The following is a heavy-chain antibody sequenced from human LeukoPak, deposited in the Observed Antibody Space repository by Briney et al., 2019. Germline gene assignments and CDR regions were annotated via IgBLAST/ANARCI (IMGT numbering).Heavy chain of an antibody. J-gene: IGHJ4*02. Sequence: GGSLRLSCAASGFAFSSNWMHWVRQTPGKGLVWVSRINSGGSGTSYAASVEGRFTISRDNAKNTLYLQMNSLRVEDTAVYHCATSLGPLTEYWGQGTLVTVSS. CDR2: INSGGSGT. CDR3: ATSLGPLTEY. CDR1: GFAFSSNW. D-gene: IGHD7-27*01. V-gene: IGHV3-74*01.